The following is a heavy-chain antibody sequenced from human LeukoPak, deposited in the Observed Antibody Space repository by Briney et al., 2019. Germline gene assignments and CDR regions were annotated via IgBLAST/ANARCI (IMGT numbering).Heavy chain of an antibody. CDR1: GFTFSSYG. CDR3: AKKGPDYGDFYMDV. J-gene: IGHJ6*03. CDR2: IRYDGSNK. D-gene: IGHD4-17*01. V-gene: IGHV3-30*02. Sequence: GGPLSLSCAASGFTFSSYGMHWVRQAPGKGLGWVAFIRYDGSNKYYADSVKGRFTISRDNSKNTLYLQMNSLRAEDTAVYYCAKKGPDYGDFYMDVWGKGTTVTVSS.